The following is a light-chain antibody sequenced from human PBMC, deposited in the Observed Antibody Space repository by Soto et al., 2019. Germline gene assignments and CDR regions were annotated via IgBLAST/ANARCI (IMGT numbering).Light chain of an antibody. CDR1: QSVSIW. CDR3: QQFNTSPWT. V-gene: IGKV1-5*03. J-gene: IGKJ1*01. CDR2: KSS. Sequence: DIQMPQSPSTLSASEGDRVTISCRASQSVSIWLAWYQQKPGRAPKLLIYKSSILESGVPSRFSGSGSGTEFTLTISSLQPDDFATYYCQQFNTSPWTFGKGAKVDIK.